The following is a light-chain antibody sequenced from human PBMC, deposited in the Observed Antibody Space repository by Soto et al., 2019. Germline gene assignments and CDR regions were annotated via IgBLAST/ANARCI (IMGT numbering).Light chain of an antibody. CDR3: QAWGTSTYV. CDR1: KLGDKY. Sequence: SYELTQPPSVSVSPGQTASITCSGDKLGDKYVCWYQQKQGQSPVLVIYQDTKRPSGIPERFSGSNSGNTATLTISGTQAMDEADYYCQAWGTSTYVFGTGTKLTVL. CDR2: QDT. V-gene: IGLV3-1*01. J-gene: IGLJ1*01.